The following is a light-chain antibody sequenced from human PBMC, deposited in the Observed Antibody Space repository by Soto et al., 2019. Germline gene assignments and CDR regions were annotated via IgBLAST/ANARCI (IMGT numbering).Light chain of an antibody. V-gene: IGKV3-15*01. Sequence: EIVMTQSPATLSVSPGERVTLSCRASQSVSRSLAWYQQKPGQAPRLLIYGASTRTTGIPARFSGSGSRTEFTLTISSLQSEDFAVYYCQQYNNWPPFTFGPGTKVDIK. CDR3: QQYNNWPPFT. J-gene: IGKJ3*01. CDR1: QSVSRS. CDR2: GAS.